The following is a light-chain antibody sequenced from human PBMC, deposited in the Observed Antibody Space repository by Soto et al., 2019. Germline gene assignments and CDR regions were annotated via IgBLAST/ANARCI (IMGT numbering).Light chain of an antibody. CDR2: EGI. CDR1: SSDVGSSNL. V-gene: IGLV2-23*01. J-gene: IGLJ2*01. Sequence: QSALTQPASVSGSPGQSITISCSRTSSDVGSSNLVSWYQQYPGKAPKLMIYEGIKRPAGISNRFSGSKSGNTASLTISGLQAEDEADYYCCSYADSSTTVVFGGGTKLTVL. CDR3: CSYADSSTTVV.